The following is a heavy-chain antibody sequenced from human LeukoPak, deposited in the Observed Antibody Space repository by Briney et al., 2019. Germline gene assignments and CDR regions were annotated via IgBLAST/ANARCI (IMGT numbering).Heavy chain of an antibody. V-gene: IGHV3-7*01. CDR2: IKQDGSEK. Sequence: GGSLGLSCTASGFTFTTYWMAWVRQTPGKGLEWVANIKQDGSEKYYAESVRGRFTISRDNAKNSLYLQMNSLRAEDTAVYYCSNGIYDNSYWGQGTLVTVSS. CDR1: GFTFTTYW. CDR3: SNGIYDNSY. J-gene: IGHJ4*02. D-gene: IGHD3-22*01.